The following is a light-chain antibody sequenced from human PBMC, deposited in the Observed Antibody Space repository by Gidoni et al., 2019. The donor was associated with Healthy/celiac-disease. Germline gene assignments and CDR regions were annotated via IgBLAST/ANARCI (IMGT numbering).Light chain of an antibody. Sequence: TVVTHEPSFSVSPVGTVTLTCGLSSGSVSTSYYPSWYQQTPGQAPRTRIYSTNTRSSGVPDRFSGSILGNKAALTITGAQADDESDYYCVLYMGSGIRVFGGGTKLTVL. V-gene: IGLV8-61*01. CDR2: STN. CDR1: SGSVSTSYY. J-gene: IGLJ2*01. CDR3: VLYMGSGIRV.